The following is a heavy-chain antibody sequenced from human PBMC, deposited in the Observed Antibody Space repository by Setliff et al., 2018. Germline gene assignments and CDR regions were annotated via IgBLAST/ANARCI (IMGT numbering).Heavy chain of an antibody. J-gene: IGHJ6*03. Sequence: ASETLSLTCTVSGGSISSGGYYWSWIRQHPGKGLEWIGYIYYSGSTYYNPSLKSRVTISVDTSKNQFSLKLSSVTAADTAVYYCARGDSFYYFMDVWGKGTTVTVSS. V-gene: IGHV4-31*03. CDR3: ARGDSFYYFMDV. CDR2: IYYSGST. CDR1: GGSISSGGYY.